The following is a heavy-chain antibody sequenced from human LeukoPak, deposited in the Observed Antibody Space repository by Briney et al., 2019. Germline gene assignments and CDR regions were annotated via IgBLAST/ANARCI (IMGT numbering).Heavy chain of an antibody. V-gene: IGHV3-48*01. D-gene: IGHD5-24*01. CDR1: GFRFSDYS. CDR3: ARDYKYAFDN. Sequence: GGSLRLSCAASGFRFSDYSMNWVRQAPGKGLEWISYIGISSGNTNYAGSVKGRFTISGDKAKNSLYLQMNSLRVEDTAVYYCARDYKYAFDNWGQGTLVTVSS. J-gene: IGHJ4*02. CDR2: IGISSGNT.